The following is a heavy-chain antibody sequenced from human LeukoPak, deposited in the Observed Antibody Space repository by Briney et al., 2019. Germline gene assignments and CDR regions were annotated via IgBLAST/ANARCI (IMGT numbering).Heavy chain of an antibody. D-gene: IGHD3-22*01. V-gene: IGHV1-8*01. Sequence: ASVKVSCKASGYTFTSYDINWVRQATGQGLEWMGWINPNSGNTGYAQKFQGRVTMTRNTSISTAYMELSSLRSEDTAVYYCAREDYYDSSGYYDWFDPWGQGTLVTVSS. CDR1: GYTFTSYD. CDR2: INPNSGNT. CDR3: AREDYYDSSGYYDWFDP. J-gene: IGHJ5*02.